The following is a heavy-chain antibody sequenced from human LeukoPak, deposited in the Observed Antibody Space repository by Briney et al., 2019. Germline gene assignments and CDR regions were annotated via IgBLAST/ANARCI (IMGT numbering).Heavy chain of an antibody. Sequence: GGSLRLFCAASGFTLIDYYMSWIRQAPGKGLEWVSYISSSGIAIYYSDSVKGRFTISSDAAKNSGYLQMNSLSTEDTAVYYCTSERDFSSSSGPIDYWGQGTLVTVSS. D-gene: IGHD6-6*01. CDR3: TSERDFSSSSGPIDY. CDR1: GFTLIDYY. CDR2: ISSSGIAI. V-gene: IGHV3-11*04. J-gene: IGHJ4*02.